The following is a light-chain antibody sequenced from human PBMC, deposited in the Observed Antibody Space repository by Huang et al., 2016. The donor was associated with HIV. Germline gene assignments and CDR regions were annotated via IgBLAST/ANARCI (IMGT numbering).Light chain of an antibody. Sequence: EIVLTQSPGTLSLSPGERATLSCRASHSISSSYLAWYQQKPGQAPRLLIYGASSRATGIPDRFSGSGSGTDFTLTISRLESEDFAVYYCQQYGSSRTFGQGTKVEIK. J-gene: IGKJ1*01. V-gene: IGKV3-20*01. CDR3: QQYGSSRT. CDR1: HSISSSY. CDR2: GAS.